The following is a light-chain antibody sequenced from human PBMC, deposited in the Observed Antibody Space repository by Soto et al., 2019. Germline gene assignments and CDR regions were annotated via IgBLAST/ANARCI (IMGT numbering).Light chain of an antibody. J-gene: IGKJ1*01. CDR2: DVS. V-gene: IGKV1-5*01. Sequence: DIQMTQSPPTLSASVGDRVTITCRASQSISSWLAWYQQRPGKAPNLLIYDVSSLESGVPSRFSGSGSGTEFTLTISSLQPDDFATYYCQQYTNYPWTFGQGTKVDI. CDR1: QSISSW. CDR3: QQYTNYPWT.